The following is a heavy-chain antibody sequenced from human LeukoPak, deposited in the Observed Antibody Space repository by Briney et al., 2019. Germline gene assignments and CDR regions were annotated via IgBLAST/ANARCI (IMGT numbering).Heavy chain of an antibody. CDR2: IYYSGST. D-gene: IGHD6-13*01. CDR3: ARGRSQGIAAAGSGFDY. J-gene: IGHJ4*02. CDR1: GGSISSYY. Sequence: SETLSLTCTVSGGSISSYYWSWIRQPPGKGLEWIGYIYYSGSTNYNPSPKSRVTISVDTSKNQFSLKLSSVTAADTAVYYCARGRSQGIAAAGSGFDYWGQGTLVTVSS. V-gene: IGHV4-59*01.